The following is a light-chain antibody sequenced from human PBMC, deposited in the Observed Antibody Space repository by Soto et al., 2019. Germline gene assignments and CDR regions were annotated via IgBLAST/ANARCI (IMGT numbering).Light chain of an antibody. CDR2: AAS. Sequence: AIRMTQSPSSFSASTGDRVTITCRASQDISSYLAWYQQKPGKAPKLLIYAASTLQSGVPSRFSGSGSGTDFTLTISRLQSEDFATYYCQQYYSYPSITFGPGTRLEI. V-gene: IGKV1-8*01. CDR3: QQYYSYPSIT. CDR1: QDISSY. J-gene: IGKJ5*01.